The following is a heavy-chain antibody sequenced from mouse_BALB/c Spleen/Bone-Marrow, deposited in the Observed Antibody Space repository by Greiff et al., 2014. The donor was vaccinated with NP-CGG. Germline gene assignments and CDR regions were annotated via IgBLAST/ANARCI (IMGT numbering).Heavy chain of an antibody. J-gene: IGHJ4*01. CDR3: ARSGERYGAMDY. CDR2: ISDGGGYT. D-gene: IGHD2-10*02. V-gene: IGHV5-4*02. Sequence: EVHLVESGGGLVKPGGSLKLSCAASGFTFSDYYMYWVRQTPEKRLEWVATISDGGGYTYYPDSVWGRFTISRDNAKNNLYLRMSSLKSEDTAMYYCARSGERYGAMDYWGQGTSVNVFS. CDR1: GFTFSDYY.